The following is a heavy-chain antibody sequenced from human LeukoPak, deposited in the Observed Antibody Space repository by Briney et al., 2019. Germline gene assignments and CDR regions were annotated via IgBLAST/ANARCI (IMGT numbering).Heavy chain of an antibody. J-gene: IGHJ4*02. V-gene: IGHV3-48*01. D-gene: IGHD3-10*01. Sequence: GGSLRLSCAASGFTFSSYSMNWVRQAPGKGLEWVSYISSSSSTIYYADSVKGRFTISRDNAKNSLYLQMNSLRAEDTAVCYCASVTSITMVRGVGYWGQGTLVTVSS. CDR1: GFTFSSYS. CDR2: ISSSSSTI. CDR3: ASVTSITMVRGVGY.